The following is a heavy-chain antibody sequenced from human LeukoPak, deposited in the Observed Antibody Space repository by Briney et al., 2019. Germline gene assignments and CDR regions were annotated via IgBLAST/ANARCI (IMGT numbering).Heavy chain of an antibody. V-gene: IGHV3-74*01. Sequence: GGSLRLSCAASGFTFSSYWMRWVRQAPGEGLVWVSRISSDASSTSYADSVKGRFTISRDNAENTLFLQMNSLTAEDTAVYYCARAGGYYYDSFDYWGQGTLVTISS. CDR1: GFTFSSYW. J-gene: IGHJ4*02. D-gene: IGHD3-22*01. CDR3: ARAGGYYYDSFDY. CDR2: ISSDASST.